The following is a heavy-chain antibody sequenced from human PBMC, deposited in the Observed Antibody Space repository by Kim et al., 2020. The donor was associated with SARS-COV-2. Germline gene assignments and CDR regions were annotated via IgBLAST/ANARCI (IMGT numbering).Heavy chain of an antibody. D-gene: IGHD2-2*01. J-gene: IGHJ4*02. CDR3: ARSRSSTSLYYFDY. V-gene: IGHV3-11*01. Sequence: DSVQGRFTISRDNAKNSLYLQMNSLRAEDTAVYYCARSRSSTSLYYFDYWGQGTLVTVSS.